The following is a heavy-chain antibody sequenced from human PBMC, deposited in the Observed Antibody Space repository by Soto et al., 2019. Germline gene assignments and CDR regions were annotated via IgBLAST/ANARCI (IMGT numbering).Heavy chain of an antibody. J-gene: IGHJ6*02. D-gene: IGHD2-2*01. CDR2: IHYSENT. CDR1: AGSIRSNY. V-gene: IGHV4-59*01. CDR3: ARSPLLLVPAATAYYYYGMDV. Sequence: PSETLSLTCTVSAGSIRSNYLNWMRQAPGKGLEWIGLIHYSENTNYNPSLKSRVTISLDTSKNQFSLDLSSVTAADTAVYYCARSPLLLVPAATAYYYYGMDVWGQGTTVT.